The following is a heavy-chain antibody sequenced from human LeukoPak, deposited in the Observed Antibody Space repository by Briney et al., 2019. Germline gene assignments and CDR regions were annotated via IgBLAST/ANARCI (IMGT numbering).Heavy chain of an antibody. D-gene: IGHD5-18*01. CDR1: GFTFSSYS. V-gene: IGHV3-48*04. CDR3: AKVSPHFPFTAHYFDY. CDR2: ISSSGSTI. J-gene: IGHJ4*02. Sequence: PGGSLRLSCAASGFTFSSYSMNWVRQAPGKGLEWVSYISSSGSTIYYADSVKGRFTISRDNAKNSLYLQMNSLRAEDTAVYYCAKVSPHFPFTAHYFDYWGQGTLVTVSS.